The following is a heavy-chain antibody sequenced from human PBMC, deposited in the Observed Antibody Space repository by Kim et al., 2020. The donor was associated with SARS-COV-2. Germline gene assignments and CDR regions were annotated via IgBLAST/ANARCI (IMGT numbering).Heavy chain of an antibody. D-gene: IGHD2-8*02. J-gene: IGHJ3*02. Sequence: KLQGRVTMNTDTSTSTAYMELRSLRSDDTAVYYCAREYEGADGDWWAFDIWGQGTMVTVSS. V-gene: IGHV1-18*01. CDR3: AREYEGADGDWWAFDI.